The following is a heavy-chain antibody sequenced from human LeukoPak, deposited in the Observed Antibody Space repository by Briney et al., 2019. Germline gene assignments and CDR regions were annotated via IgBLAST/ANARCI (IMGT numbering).Heavy chain of an antibody. J-gene: IGHJ4*02. Sequence: GGSLRLSCAASGFTFSSYWMHWVRQAPGKGLVWVSRINTDGSSTSYADSVKGRFTISRDNAKTSLYLQMNSLRAEDTAVYYCARHLSGVTGYTYGRGIDYWGQGTLVTVSS. CDR1: GFTFSSYW. CDR3: ARHLSGVTGYTYGRGIDY. CDR2: INTDGSST. D-gene: IGHD5-18*01. V-gene: IGHV3-74*01.